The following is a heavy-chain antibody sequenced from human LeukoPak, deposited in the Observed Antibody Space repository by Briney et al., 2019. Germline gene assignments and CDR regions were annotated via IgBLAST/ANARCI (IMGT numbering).Heavy chain of an antibody. D-gene: IGHD6-19*01. V-gene: IGHV1-18*01. CDR1: GYTFANYG. Sequence: ASVKVSCKASGYTFANYGISWVRQAPGQWLEWMGWISANNGNTNYAQKLQGRVTMTTDTSTTTAYVELRSLRSDDTAVYYCARDLYSTGWYGYWGQGTLVTVSS. J-gene: IGHJ4*02. CDR3: ARDLYSTGWYGY. CDR2: ISANNGNT.